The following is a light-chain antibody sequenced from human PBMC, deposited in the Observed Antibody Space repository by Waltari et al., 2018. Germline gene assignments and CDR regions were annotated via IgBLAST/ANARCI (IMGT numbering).Light chain of an antibody. CDR2: EVS. J-gene: IGLJ2*01. Sequence: QSALTQPPSASGSPGQSVTISCTGTSSDVGGYNYVSWYQQHPVKAPKLMINEVSKRPSGVPDRFSGSKSGNTAALTVSGLQAEDEADYYCSSYAGSNNVVFGGGTKLTVL. V-gene: IGLV2-8*01. CDR1: SSDVGGYNY. CDR3: SSYAGSNNVV.